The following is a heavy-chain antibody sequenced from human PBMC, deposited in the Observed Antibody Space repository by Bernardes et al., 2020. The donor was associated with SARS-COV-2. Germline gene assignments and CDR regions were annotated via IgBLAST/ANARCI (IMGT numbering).Heavy chain of an antibody. CDR1: GFSLSNARMG. J-gene: IGHJ4*02. V-gene: IGHV2-26*01. D-gene: IGHD6-13*01. Sequence: SGPTLVKPTETLTLTCTVSGFSLSNARMGVSWIRQPPGKALEWLAHIFSNDEKSYSTSLKSRLTISKDTSKSQVVLTMTNMDPVDTATYYCAVVTGIAAAPSFDYWGQGTLVTVSS. CDR2: IFSNDEK. CDR3: AVVTGIAAAPSFDY.